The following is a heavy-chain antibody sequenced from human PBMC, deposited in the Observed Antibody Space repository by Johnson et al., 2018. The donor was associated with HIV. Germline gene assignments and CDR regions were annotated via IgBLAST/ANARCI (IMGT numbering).Heavy chain of an antibody. CDR2: ISYDGSYK. CDR3: TTDLPYCTGGDCYNAFDL. Sequence: QVQLVESGGGVVQPGRSLRLSCAASGFTFSSYAMHCVRQAPGKGLEWVAVISYDGSYKYYADSVKGRFTISRDNAKNSLYLQMNSLKTEDTAVYYCTTDLPYCTGGDCYNAFDLWGQGTMVTVSS. D-gene: IGHD2-8*02. V-gene: IGHV3-30*03. J-gene: IGHJ3*01. CDR1: GFTFSSYA.